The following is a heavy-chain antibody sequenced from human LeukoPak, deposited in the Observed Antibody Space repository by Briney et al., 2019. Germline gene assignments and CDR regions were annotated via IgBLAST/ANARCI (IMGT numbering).Heavy chain of an antibody. V-gene: IGHV1-69*04. D-gene: IGHD3-22*01. J-gene: IGHJ4*02. Sequence: SVKVSCKASGGTFSSYAISWVRQAPGQGLEWMGRIIPILGIANYAQKFQGRVTITADKSTSTAYMELSSLRSEDAAVYYCARAPDYYDSSGYYYWGQGTLVTVSS. CDR1: GGTFSSYA. CDR2: IIPILGIA. CDR3: ARAPDYYDSSGYYY.